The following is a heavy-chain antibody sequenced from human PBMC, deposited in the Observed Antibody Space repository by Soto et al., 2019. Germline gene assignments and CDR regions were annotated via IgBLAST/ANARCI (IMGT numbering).Heavy chain of an antibody. D-gene: IGHD3-10*01. CDR1: GGSISSYY. CDR3: ARGWVRGANSWFDP. Sequence: SETLSLTCTVSGGSISSYYWSWIRQPPGKGLEWIGYIYYSGSTNYNPSLKSRVTISVDTSKNQFSLKLSSVTAADTAVYYCARGWVRGANSWFDPWGQGTLVTVSS. CDR2: IYYSGST. V-gene: IGHV4-59*01. J-gene: IGHJ5*02.